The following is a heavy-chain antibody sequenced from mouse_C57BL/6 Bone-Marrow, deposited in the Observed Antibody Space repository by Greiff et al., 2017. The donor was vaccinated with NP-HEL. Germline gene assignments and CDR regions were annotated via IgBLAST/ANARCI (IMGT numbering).Heavy chain of an antibody. D-gene: IGHD2-2*01. CDR2: IHPNSGST. Sequence: QVQLQQPGAELVKPGASVKLSCKASGYTFTSYWMHWVKQRPGQGLEWIGMIHPNSGSTNYNEKFKSKATLTVDKSSSTAYMQLSSLTSEDSAVYYCARSTGYDGPYYAMDYWGQGTSVTVSS. CDR1: GYTFTSYW. V-gene: IGHV1-64*01. CDR3: ARSTGYDGPYYAMDY. J-gene: IGHJ4*01.